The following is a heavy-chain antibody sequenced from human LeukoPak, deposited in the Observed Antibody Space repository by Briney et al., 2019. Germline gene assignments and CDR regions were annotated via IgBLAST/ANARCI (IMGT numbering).Heavy chain of an antibody. CDR3: ARSPGIWNEYGRLEY. CDR2: IFYTGST. Sequence: SQTLSLTCTVSGDSISSGGHYWNWLRQRPGKGLEWIGYIFYTGSTYYNPSLKSRVTISVDTSKNQFSLKLSSVTAADTAVYYCARSPGIWNEYGRLEYWGQGALVTDSS. D-gene: IGHD1-1*01. CDR1: GDSISSGGHY. V-gene: IGHV4-31*03. J-gene: IGHJ4*02.